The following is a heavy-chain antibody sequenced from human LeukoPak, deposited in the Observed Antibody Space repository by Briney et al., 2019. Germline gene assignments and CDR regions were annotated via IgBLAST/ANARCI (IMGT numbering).Heavy chain of an antibody. V-gene: IGHV1-8*01. CDR1: GYTFTSYD. CDR3: ARDHTLRDGYTLGAFDI. CDR2: MNPNSGNT. J-gene: IGHJ3*02. D-gene: IGHD5-24*01. Sequence: ASVKVSCKASGYTFTSYDINWVRQATGQGLEWMGWMNPNSGNTGYAQKFQGRVTMTRNTSISTAYMELSSLRSEDTAVYYCARDHTLRDGYTLGAFDIWGQGAMVSVSS.